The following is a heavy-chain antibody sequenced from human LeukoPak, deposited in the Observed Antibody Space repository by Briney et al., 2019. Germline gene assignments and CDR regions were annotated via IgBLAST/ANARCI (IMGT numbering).Heavy chain of an antibody. CDR2: IYYSGST. CDR1: GGSISSGGYS. V-gene: IGHV4-30-4*07. CDR3: ARDQVRWFGEGDAFDI. D-gene: IGHD3-10*01. J-gene: IGHJ3*02. Sequence: SQTLSLTCAVSGGSISSGGYSWSWIRQPPGKGLEWIGYIYYSGSTYYNPSLKSRVTISVDTSKNQFSLKLSSVTAADTAVYYCARDQVRWFGEGDAFDIWGQGTMVTVSS.